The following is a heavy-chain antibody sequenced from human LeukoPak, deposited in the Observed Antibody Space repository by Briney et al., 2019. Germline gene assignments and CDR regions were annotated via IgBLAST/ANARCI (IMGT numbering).Heavy chain of an antibody. CDR2: IIPIFGTA. CDR1: GGTFSSYA. CDR3: AGEFPNWFDP. V-gene: IGHV1-69*06. Sequence: ASVKVSCKASGGTFSSYAISWVRQAPGQGLEWMGGIIPIFGTANYAQKFQGRVTITANKSTSTAYMELSSLRSEDTAVYYCAGEFPNWFDPWGQGTLVTVSS. J-gene: IGHJ5*02.